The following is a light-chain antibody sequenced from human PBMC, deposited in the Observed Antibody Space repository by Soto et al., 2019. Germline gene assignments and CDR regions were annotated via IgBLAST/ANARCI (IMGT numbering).Light chain of an antibody. V-gene: IGKV3-15*01. CDR2: GAS. CDR3: QQYYNWPPWT. Sequence: EIVITQSPATLSVSPGERATLSCRASQSVSSNLAWYQHKPGQAPRLLIYGASTRATGIPARFSGSGSGTEFTLTISSLQSEDFAVYYCQQYYNWPPWTFGQGTRVDNK. CDR1: QSVSSN. J-gene: IGKJ1*01.